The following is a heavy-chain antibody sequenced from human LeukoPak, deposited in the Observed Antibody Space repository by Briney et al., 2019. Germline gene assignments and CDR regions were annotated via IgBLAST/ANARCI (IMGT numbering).Heavy chain of an antibody. V-gene: IGHV1-46*01. CDR3: ARDYSGWYYFDY. CDR2: INPSGGST. J-gene: IGHJ4*02. D-gene: IGHD6-19*01. Sequence: ASVKVSCKASGYTFTSYYMHWVRRTPGQGLEWMGIINPSGGSTSYAQKFQGRVTMTRDTSTSTVYMELSSLRSEDTAVYYCARDYSGWYYFDYWGQGTLVTVSS. CDR1: GYTFTSYY.